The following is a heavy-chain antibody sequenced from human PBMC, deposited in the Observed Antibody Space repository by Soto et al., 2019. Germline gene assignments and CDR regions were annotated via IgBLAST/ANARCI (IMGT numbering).Heavy chain of an antibody. J-gene: IGHJ6*02. CDR2: IYYSGST. CDR3: ARDFVVAAPVNYYYYGMDV. V-gene: IGHV4-59*01. Sequence: SETLSLTCTGSGGSISSYYWSWIRQPPGKGLEWIGYIYYSGSTNYNPSLKSRVTISVDTSKNQFSLKLSSVTAADTAVYYCARDFVVAAPVNYYYYGMDVWGQGTTVTVS. CDR1: GGSISSYY. D-gene: IGHD2-15*01.